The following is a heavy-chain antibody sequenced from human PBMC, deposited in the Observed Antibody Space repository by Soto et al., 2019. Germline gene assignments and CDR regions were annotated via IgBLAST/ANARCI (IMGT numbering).Heavy chain of an antibody. D-gene: IGHD3-10*01. CDR2: MNPNSGNT. V-gene: IGHV1-8*01. Sequence: ASVKVSCKASGYTFTSYDINWVRQATGQGLEWMGWMNPNSGNTGYAQKFQGRVTMTRNTSISTAYMELSSLRSEDTAVYYCARFSGSYLSNYYYYYMDVWGKGTTVTVSS. CDR3: ARFSGSYLSNYYYYYMDV. J-gene: IGHJ6*03. CDR1: GYTFTSYD.